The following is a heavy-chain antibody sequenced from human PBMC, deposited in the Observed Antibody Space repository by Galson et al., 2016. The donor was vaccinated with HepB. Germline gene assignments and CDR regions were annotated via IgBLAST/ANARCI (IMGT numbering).Heavy chain of an antibody. CDR3: AREPPVVPPTYYYYMDV. V-gene: IGHV6-1*01. CDR1: GDSVSSKNGG. CDR2: TYYLSKWYN. D-gene: IGHD2-2*01. Sequence: CAISGDSVSSKNGGWNWIRQSPSRGLEWLGKTYYLSKWYNDYSVSLKGRITITPDTSKNQFSPHLNSVTPEDSAVYYCAREPPVVPPTYYYYMDVWGEGITVTVSS. J-gene: IGHJ6*03.